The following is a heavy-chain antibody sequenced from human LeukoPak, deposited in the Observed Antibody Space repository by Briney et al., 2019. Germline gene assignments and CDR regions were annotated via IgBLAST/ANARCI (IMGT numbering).Heavy chain of an antibody. J-gene: IGHJ4*02. CDR2: ISAYNGNT. CDR3: ARGRRDGYNFASYYFDY. V-gene: IGHV1-18*01. CDR1: GYTFTSYG. Sequence: ASVNVSCKASGYTFTSYGISWVRQAPGQGLEWMGWISAYNGNTNYAQKLQGRVTMTTDTSTSTAYMELRSLRSDDTAVYYCARGRRDGYNFASYYFDYWGQGTLVTVSS. D-gene: IGHD5-24*01.